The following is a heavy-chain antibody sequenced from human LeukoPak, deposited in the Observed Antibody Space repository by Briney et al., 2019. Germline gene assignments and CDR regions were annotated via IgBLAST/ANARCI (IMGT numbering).Heavy chain of an antibody. V-gene: IGHV3-33*01. Sequence: GGSLRLSCAASGFTFSSYGMHWVRQAPGKGLEWVAVIWYDGSNKYYADSVKGRFTISRDNSKNTLYLQMNSLRAEDTAVYYCARYSSSYYYYGMDVWGQGTTVTVSS. J-gene: IGHJ6*02. CDR3: ARYSSSYYYYGMDV. D-gene: IGHD2-2*01. CDR1: GFTFSSYG. CDR2: IWYDGSNK.